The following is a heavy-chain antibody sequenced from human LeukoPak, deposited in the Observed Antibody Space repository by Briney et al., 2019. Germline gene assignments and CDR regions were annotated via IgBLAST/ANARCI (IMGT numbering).Heavy chain of an antibody. J-gene: IGHJ3*02. CDR2: ISAYNGNT. D-gene: IGHD3-22*01. V-gene: IGHV1-18*01. CDR1: GGTFTSYG. CDR3: ARDFYYDSSGAFDI. Sequence: ASVKVSCKASGGTFTSYGISWVRQAPGQGLEWMGWISAYNGNTNYAQKLQGRVSMTTDTSTSTAYMELRSLRSDDTAVYFCARDFYYDSSGAFDIWGQGTMVTVSS.